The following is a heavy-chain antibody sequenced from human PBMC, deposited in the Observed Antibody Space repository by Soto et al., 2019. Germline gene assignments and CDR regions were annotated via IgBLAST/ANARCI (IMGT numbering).Heavy chain of an antibody. CDR3: TWLGVG. Sequence: QVQLQESGPGLVKPSQTLSLTCTVSGDSISSGDYYWSWIRQPPGKGLEWIGYIDYSGSTYYNPSLQSRVTTQVHTSKNPFSLKPSSVTAADRAGYYGTWLGVGWGQGTLVTVSS. J-gene: IGHJ4*02. CDR2: IDYSGST. V-gene: IGHV4-30-4*01. D-gene: IGHD3-10*01. CDR1: GDSISSGDYY.